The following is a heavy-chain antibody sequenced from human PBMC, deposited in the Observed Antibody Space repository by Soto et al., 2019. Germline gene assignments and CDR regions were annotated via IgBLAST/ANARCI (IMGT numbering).Heavy chain of an antibody. Sequence: QLQLQESGPGLVKPSETLSLTCTVSGGSISGSPSYWGWIRQPPGKGLEWIGSVYYIGNTYYSPSLKTLVTISVDTSKNQFSLKLTSVTAADTALYYCAGQIYSSSGYYFDYWDQGTLVTVSS. D-gene: IGHD6-6*01. CDR2: VYYIGNT. CDR1: GGSISGSPSY. J-gene: IGHJ4*02. V-gene: IGHV4-39*01. CDR3: AGQIYSSSGYYFDY.